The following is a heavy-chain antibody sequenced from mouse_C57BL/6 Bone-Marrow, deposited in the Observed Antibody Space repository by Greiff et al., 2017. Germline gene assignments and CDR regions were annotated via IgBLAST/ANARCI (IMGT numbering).Heavy chain of an antibody. CDR2: IDPSDSYT. Sequence: QVQLQQPGAELVRPGTSVKLSCKASGYTFTSYWMHWVKQRPGQGLEWIGVIDPSDSYTNYNQKFKGKATLTVDTSSSTAYMQLSSLTSEDSAVYYCARLVLRYYFDYWGQGTTLTVSS. CDR3: ARLVLRYYFDY. J-gene: IGHJ2*01. CDR1: GYTFTSYW. V-gene: IGHV1-59*01. D-gene: IGHD1-1*01.